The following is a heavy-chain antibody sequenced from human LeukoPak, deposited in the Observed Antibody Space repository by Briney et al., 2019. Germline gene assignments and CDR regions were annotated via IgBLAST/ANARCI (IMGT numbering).Heavy chain of an antibody. CDR2: IDPNSGGT. Sequence: ASVKVSCKASGYTFTDYYIHWVRQAPGQGLERIGWIDPNSGGTNYAQRFQGRVTMTRDTSITTAYMELSRVTFDDTAVYYCARGGSGSYFSWLDPWGQGTLVTVSS. CDR1: GYTFTDYY. D-gene: IGHD3-10*01. V-gene: IGHV1-2*02. CDR3: ARGGSGSYFSWLDP. J-gene: IGHJ5*02.